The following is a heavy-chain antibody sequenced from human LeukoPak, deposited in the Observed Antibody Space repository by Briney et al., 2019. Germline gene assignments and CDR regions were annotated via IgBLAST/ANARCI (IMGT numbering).Heavy chain of an antibody. V-gene: IGHV4-31*03. CDR2: IHPSGML. J-gene: IGHJ4*02. D-gene: IGHD3-22*01. CDR3: SRGLDSRKLGY. CDR1: GASFNSDDQY. Sequence: SETLSLTCTVSGASFNSDDQYWNWIRQSPGKGLEWIGSIHPSGMLYNNPSLESRVTMSRDTAKNQFSLNLNSVAAADTAVYFCSRGLDSRKLGYWGQGILVTVSS.